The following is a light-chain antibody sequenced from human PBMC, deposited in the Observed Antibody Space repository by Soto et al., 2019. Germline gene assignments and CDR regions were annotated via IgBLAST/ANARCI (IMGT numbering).Light chain of an antibody. CDR2: DAS. V-gene: IGKV3-11*01. CDR1: QSVGSY. J-gene: IGKJ3*01. CDR3: QQRSNWPPRFT. Sequence: EIVLTQSPATLSLSPGERATLSCRASQSVGSYLAWYQQKPGQDPRLLIYDASNRATGIPARFSGSGSGTDFTLTISSLEPEDFAVYYCQQRSNWPPRFTFGPGTKVDIK.